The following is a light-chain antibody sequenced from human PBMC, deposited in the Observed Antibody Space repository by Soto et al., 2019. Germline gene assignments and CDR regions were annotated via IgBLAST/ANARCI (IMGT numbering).Light chain of an antibody. Sequence: VMTQSPATLSVSPVERASLSCRASQSVSSSYLAWYQQKPGQAPRLLIYGASSRATGIPDRFSGSGSGTDFTLTISNLQPEDFATYYCQQLNAYPLTFGQGTRLEIK. J-gene: IGKJ5*01. CDR1: QSVSSSY. CDR3: QQLNAYPLT. CDR2: GAS. V-gene: IGKV3D-20*02.